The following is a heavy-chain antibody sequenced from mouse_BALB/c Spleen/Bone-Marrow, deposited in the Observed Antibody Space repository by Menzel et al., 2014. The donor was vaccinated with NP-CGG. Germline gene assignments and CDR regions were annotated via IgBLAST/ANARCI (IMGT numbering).Heavy chain of an antibody. CDR3: ARGWLLRHYFDY. CDR1: GYTFTEYT. J-gene: IGHJ2*01. Sequence: VQLQQSGPELVKPGASVKISCKTSGYTFTEYTMHWVKQSHVKSLEWIGGINPNNGGTSYNQKFKDKATWTVDKSSSTAYMELRILTSEDSAVYYCARGWLLRHYFDYWGQGTTLTVSS. CDR2: INPNNGGT. D-gene: IGHD2-3*01. V-gene: IGHV1-18*01.